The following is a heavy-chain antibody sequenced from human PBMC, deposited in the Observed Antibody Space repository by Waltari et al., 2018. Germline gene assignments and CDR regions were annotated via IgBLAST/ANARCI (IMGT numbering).Heavy chain of an antibody. CDR3: ARDDYSITLDY. V-gene: IGHV3-21*01. J-gene: IGHJ4*02. CDR1: GFTFSSYS. D-gene: IGHD4-4*01. Sequence: EVQLVESGGGLVKPGGSLRLSCAASGFTFSSYSMNWVRQAPGKGLEWVSSISSSSIYIYYADSVKGRFTISRDNAKNSLYLQMNSLRAEDTAVYYCARDDYSITLDYWGQGTLVTVSS. CDR2: ISSSSIYI.